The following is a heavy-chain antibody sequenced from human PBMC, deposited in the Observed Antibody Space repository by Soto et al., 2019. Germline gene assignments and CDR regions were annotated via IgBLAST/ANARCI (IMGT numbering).Heavy chain of an antibody. V-gene: IGHV4-59*01. CDR3: ARGTRAAAGYDFDY. D-gene: IGHD6-13*01. CDR1: GGSISSYY. J-gene: IGHJ4*02. Sequence: SETLSLTCTVSGGSISSYYWNWIRQPPGKGLDWIGQIYYSGSTNYNPALKSRVTISVDTSKNQFSLKLSSVTAADTAVYYCARGTRAAAGYDFDYWGQGTLVTVS. CDR2: IYYSGST.